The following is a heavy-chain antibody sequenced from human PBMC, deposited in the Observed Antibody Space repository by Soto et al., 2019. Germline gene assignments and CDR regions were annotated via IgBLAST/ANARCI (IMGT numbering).Heavy chain of an antibody. D-gene: IGHD3-3*01. J-gene: IGHJ6*02. CDR2: IVVGSGNT. CDR3: AAARSYYDFWSGYYTGDYYYYGMDV. V-gene: IGHV1-58*01. Sequence: SVKVSCKASGFTFTSSAVQWVRQARGQRLEWIGWIVVGSGNTNYAQKFQERVTITRDMSTSTAYMELSSLRSEDTAVYYCAAARSYYDFWSGYYTGDYYYYGMDVWGQGTTVTVS. CDR1: GFTFTSSA.